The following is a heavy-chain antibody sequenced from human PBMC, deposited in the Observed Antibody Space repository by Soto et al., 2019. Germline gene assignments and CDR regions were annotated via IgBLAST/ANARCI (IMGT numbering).Heavy chain of an antibody. J-gene: IGHJ1*01. CDR2: IYYSGST. D-gene: IGHD3-22*01. Sequence: QVQLQESGPGLVKPSQTLSLTCTVSGGSISSGGYYWSWIRQHPGKGLEWIGYIYYSGSTYYNPSLKSRVTISVDTSKNQFSLKLSSVTAADTAVYYCARSKGGGYDSSGYYHTEYFQHWGQGTLVTVSS. CDR3: ARSKGGGYDSSGYYHTEYFQH. V-gene: IGHV4-31*03. CDR1: GGSISSGGYY.